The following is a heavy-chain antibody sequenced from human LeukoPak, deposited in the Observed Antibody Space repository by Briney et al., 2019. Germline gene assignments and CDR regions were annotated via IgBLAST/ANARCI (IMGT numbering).Heavy chain of an antibody. V-gene: IGHV1-18*01. D-gene: IGHD4-17*01. J-gene: IGHJ6*03. CDR3: ARDEFYGPPNYYMDV. Sequence: ASVKVSCKASGYTFTSYGISWVRQAPGQGLEWMGWISAYNGNTNYAQKLQGRVTMTTDTSTSTAYMELRSLRSDDTAVYYCARDEFYGPPNYYMDVWGKGTTVTVSS. CDR1: GYTFTSYG. CDR2: ISAYNGNT.